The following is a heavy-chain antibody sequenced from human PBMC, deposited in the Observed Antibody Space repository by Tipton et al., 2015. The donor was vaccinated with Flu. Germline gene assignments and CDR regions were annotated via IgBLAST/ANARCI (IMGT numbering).Heavy chain of an antibody. D-gene: IGHD3-10*01. CDR2: IIPIFGA. CDR3: ARPVDRGGVNYGLDV. CDR1: GGTFRSYG. Sequence: QSGAEVKKPGSSVKVSCKASGGTFRSYGINWVRQAPGQGLKWMGRIIPIFGANYAQDFQGRVTITADESTNTAYMELSSLDSEDTAVYYCARPVDRGGVNYGLDVWGQGTTVTVSS. J-gene: IGHJ6*02. V-gene: IGHV1-69*15.